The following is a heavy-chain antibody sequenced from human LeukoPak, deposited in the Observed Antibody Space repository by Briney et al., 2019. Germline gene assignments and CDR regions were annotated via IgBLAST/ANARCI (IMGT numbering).Heavy chain of an antibody. J-gene: IGHJ6*02. CDR2: MNPNSGNT. D-gene: IGHD2-2*01. CDR1: GYTFTSYD. V-gene: IGHV1-8*01. Sequence: ASVKVSCKASGYTFTSYDINWVRQATGQGLEWMGWMNPNSGNTGYAQKFQGRVTMTRNTSISTAYMELSSLRSEDTAVYYCARSVCSSTSCYAPYYYYYGMDVWGQGTTVTVSS. CDR3: ARSVCSSTSCYAPYYYYYGMDV.